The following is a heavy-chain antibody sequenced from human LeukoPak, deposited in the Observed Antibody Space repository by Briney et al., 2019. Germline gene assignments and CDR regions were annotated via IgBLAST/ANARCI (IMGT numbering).Heavy chain of an antibody. CDR2: ISYDGGHK. CDR3: ANPYYDSSGYSGGFHY. Sequence: GGSLRLSCAASGFTFSSYGMHWVRQAPGKGLEWVAIISYDGGHKYYADSVKGRFTISRDNSKNTLYLQMNSLRTEDTAVYYCANPYYDSSGYSGGFHYWGQGTLVTVSS. D-gene: IGHD3-22*01. J-gene: IGHJ4*02. V-gene: IGHV3-30*18. CDR1: GFTFSSYG.